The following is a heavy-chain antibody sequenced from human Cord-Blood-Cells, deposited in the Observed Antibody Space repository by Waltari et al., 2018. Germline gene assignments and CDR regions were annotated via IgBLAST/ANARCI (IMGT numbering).Heavy chain of an antibody. V-gene: IGHV4-34*01. CDR1: GGSFSGYY. CDR3: ARVRSGSYGYPSFDY. Sequence: QVQLQQWGAGLLKPSETLSLTCAVYGGSFSGYYWSWIRQPPGKGLEWIGEINHSGSTNYNPSLKSRVTISVDTSKNQFSLKLSSVTAADTAVYYCARVRSGSYGYPSFDYWGQGTLVTVSS. CDR2: INHSGST. D-gene: IGHD5-18*01. J-gene: IGHJ4*02.